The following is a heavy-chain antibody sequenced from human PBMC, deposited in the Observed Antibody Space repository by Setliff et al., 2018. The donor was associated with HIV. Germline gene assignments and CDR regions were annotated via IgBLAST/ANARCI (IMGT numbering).Heavy chain of an antibody. D-gene: IGHD2-2*01. V-gene: IGHV4-59*08. Sequence: PSETLSLTCTVSGGSISNHYWSWIRQPPGKGLEWIGYIYNRRSTNYHHSLKSRVTISVDTSKNQFSLKLSSVTAADTAVYYYARLGYCSRTTCYGYYYMDVCGKGTTVTVSS. CDR2: IYNRRST. J-gene: IGHJ6*03. CDR1: GGSISNHY. CDR3: ARLGYCSRTTCYGYYYMDV.